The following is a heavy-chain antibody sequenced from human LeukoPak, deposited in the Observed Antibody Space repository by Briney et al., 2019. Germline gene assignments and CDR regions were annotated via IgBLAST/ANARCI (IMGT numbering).Heavy chain of an antibody. CDR2: ISYDGSNK. J-gene: IGHJ4*02. D-gene: IGHD3-22*01. V-gene: IGHV3-30-3*01. CDR3: ARPVGYYSYLDY. Sequence: GGSLRLSCAASGFTFSSYAMHWVRQAPGKGLEWVAVISYDGSNKYYADSVKGRFTISRDNSKNTLYLQMNSLRAEDTAVYYCARPVGYYSYLDYWGQGTLVTVSS. CDR1: GFTFSSYA.